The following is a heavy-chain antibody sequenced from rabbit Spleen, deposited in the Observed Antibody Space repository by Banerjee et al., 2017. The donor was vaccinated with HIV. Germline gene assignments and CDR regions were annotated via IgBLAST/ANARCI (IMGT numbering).Heavy chain of an antibody. Sequence: QEHLEESGGGLVKTEGSLTLTCTASGFSFSRGYDMCWVRQAPGRGLEWIGCIYTGNGKTYYASWAKGRFTISKSSSTTVTLQMTSLTAADTATYFCARDNGSGDYIDVYFDLWGQGTLVTVS. D-gene: IGHD1-1*01. CDR2: IYTGNGKT. V-gene: IGHV1S45*01. J-gene: IGHJ4*01. CDR1: GFSFSRGYD. CDR3: ARDNGSGDYIDVYFDL.